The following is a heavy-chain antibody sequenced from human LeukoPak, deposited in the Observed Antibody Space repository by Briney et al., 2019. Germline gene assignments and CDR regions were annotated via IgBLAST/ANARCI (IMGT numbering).Heavy chain of an antibody. CDR2: IKQDGSEK. J-gene: IGHJ4*02. CDR1: GFTFSDYY. V-gene: IGHV3-7*01. CDR3: ARGSGSG. D-gene: IGHD6-19*01. Sequence: GGSLRLSCAASGFTFSDYYAGWIRQARGKGLEWVANIKQDGSEKYYVDSVKGRFTISRDNAKNSLYLQMNSLRAEDTAVYYCARGSGSGWGQGALVTVSS.